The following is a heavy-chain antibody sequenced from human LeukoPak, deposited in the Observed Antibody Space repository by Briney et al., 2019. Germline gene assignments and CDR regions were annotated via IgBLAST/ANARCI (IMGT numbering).Heavy chain of an antibody. J-gene: IGHJ3*02. CDR1: GVTFSSYG. CDR3: ASSPDYDFWSGYYTDAFDI. D-gene: IGHD3-3*01. V-gene: IGHV3-21*01. Sequence: PGGSLRLSCAASGVTFSSYGMHWVRQAPGKGLEWVSSIGSSSSYIYYADSVKGRFTISRDNAKNSLYLQMNSLRAEDTAVYYCASSPDYDFWSGYYTDAFDIWGQGTMVTVSS. CDR2: IGSSSSYI.